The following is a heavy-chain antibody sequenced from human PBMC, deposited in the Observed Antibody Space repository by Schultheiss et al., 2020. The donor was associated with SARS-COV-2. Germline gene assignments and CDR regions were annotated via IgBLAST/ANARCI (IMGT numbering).Heavy chain of an antibody. D-gene: IGHD3-3*01. CDR3: VKTYYDFWSGYYGFDY. CDR2: ISSNGGST. V-gene: IGHV3-64D*06. J-gene: IGHJ4*02. CDR1: GFTFSSYA. Sequence: GGSLRLSCSASGFTFSSYAMHWVRQAPGKGLEYVSAISSNGGSTYYADSVKGRFTISRDNSKNTLYLQMSSLRAEDTAVYYCVKTYYDFWSGYYGFDYWGQGTLVTVSS.